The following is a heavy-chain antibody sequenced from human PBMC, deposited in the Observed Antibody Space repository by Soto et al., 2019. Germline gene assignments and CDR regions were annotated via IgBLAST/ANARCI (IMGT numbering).Heavy chain of an antibody. J-gene: IGHJ6*02. D-gene: IGHD2-2*01. CDR2: ISGSGGST. CDR1: GFHLGGYS. Sequence: GGALKLSCGASGFHLGGYSVGLVRPAPGEGVGGGSAISGSGGSTYYADSVKGRFTISRDNSKNTLYLQMNSLRAEDTAVYYCAKDIGVVVVPAAPDYYYGMDVWGQGTTVTVSS. CDR3: AKDIGVVVVPAAPDYYYGMDV. V-gene: IGHV3-23*01.